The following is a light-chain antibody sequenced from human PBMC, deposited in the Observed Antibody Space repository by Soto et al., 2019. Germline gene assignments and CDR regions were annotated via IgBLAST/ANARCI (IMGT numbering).Light chain of an antibody. CDR3: QQSDSTLYT. CDR1: QSISSF. J-gene: IGKJ2*01. Sequence: DIQMTQSPSSLSASVGDRVTITCRASQSISSFLNWYQQKPGKAPKLLIYAASSLQSGVPSRFSGSGSGTDFTLTNSSLQPEDFATYYCQQSDSTLYTFGQGTKLEIK. CDR2: AAS. V-gene: IGKV1-39*01.